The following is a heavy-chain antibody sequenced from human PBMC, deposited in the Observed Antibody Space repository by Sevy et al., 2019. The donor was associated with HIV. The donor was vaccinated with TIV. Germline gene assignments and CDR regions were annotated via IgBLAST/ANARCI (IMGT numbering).Heavy chain of an antibody. CDR2: IKQDGSEK. D-gene: IGHD3-22*01. CDR3: AREGSGSLWYYFDY. V-gene: IGHV3-7*01. Sequence: GGSLRLSCAASGFTFSSYWMTWVRQAPGKGLEWVANIKQDGSEKYYVDSVKGRFTISRDNAKNSLYLQMNSLRAEDTDVYYCAREGSGSLWYYFDYWGQGTLVTVSS. J-gene: IGHJ4*02. CDR1: GFTFSSYW.